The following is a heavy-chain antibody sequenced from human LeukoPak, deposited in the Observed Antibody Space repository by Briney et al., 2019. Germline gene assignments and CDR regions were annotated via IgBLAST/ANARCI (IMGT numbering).Heavy chain of an antibody. Sequence: GGSLRLSCAASEFTLSSYSMNWVRQAPGKGLEWVAVISYDGSNKYYADSVKGRFTISRDNSKNTLYLQMNSLRAEDTAVYYCAKLPDGYSSGSDAFDIWGQGTMVTVSS. CDR1: EFTLSSYS. CDR3: AKLPDGYSSGSDAFDI. CDR2: ISYDGSNK. D-gene: IGHD6-19*01. J-gene: IGHJ3*02. V-gene: IGHV3-30*18.